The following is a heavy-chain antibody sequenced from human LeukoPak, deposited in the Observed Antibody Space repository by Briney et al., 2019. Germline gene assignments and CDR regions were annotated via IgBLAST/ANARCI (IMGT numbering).Heavy chain of an antibody. D-gene: IGHD6-19*01. V-gene: IGHV3-43*02. CDR2: ISGDGGST. Sequence: GGSLRLSCAAPGFMFHDYAIHWVRQAPGKGLEWVSLISGDGGSTFYADSVKGRFTISRDNSKNSLYPQMNSLRSDDTALYYCARESESSGWYDYWGQGTLVTVSS. CDR3: ARESESSGWYDY. CDR1: GFMFHDYA. J-gene: IGHJ4*02.